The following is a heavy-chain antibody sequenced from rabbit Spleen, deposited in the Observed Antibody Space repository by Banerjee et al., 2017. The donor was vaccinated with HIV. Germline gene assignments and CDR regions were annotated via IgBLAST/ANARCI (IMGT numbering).Heavy chain of an antibody. CDR1: GFSFSGGYY. D-gene: IGHD5-1*01. V-gene: IGHV1S40*01. CDR2: IGTGSGKT. CDR3: ARDLVAAIGWNFNL. Sequence: QSLEESGGGLVQPGASLTLTCTVSGFSFSGGYYMCWVRQAPGKGLEWIGCIGTGSGKTYYASWAKGRFTISKTSSTTVTLQMTSLTAADTATYLCARDLVAAIGWNFNLWGPGTLVTVS. J-gene: IGHJ4*01.